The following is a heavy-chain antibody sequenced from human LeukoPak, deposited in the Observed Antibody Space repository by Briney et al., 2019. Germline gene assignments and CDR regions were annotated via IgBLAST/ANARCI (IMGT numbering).Heavy chain of an antibody. Sequence: PSETLSLTCTVSGGSISGGGYYWSWPRQHPGKGLEWIGYIYYSGSTYYNPSLKSRVTISVDTSKNQFSLKLSSVTAADTAVYYCARDLRLLWFGELLSPYYYYYYGMDVWGQGTTVTVSS. CDR1: GGSISGGGYY. J-gene: IGHJ6*02. CDR2: IYYSGST. D-gene: IGHD3-10*01. CDR3: ARDLRLLWFGELLSPYYYYYYGMDV. V-gene: IGHV4-31*03.